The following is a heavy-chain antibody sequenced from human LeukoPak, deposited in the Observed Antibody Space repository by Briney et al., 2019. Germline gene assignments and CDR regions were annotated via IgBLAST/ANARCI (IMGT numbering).Heavy chain of an antibody. CDR1: GFTFSGVA. J-gene: IGHJ4*02. Sequence: TGGSLRLSCAASGFTFSGVAMNWVRQAPGKGLEWVSSITTTGSSTYYADSVKGRFTVSRDNSKNTLSLQMNSLRAEDTAVYYCAKDPGVVPAHYFDYWGQGTLVTVSS. D-gene: IGHD2-2*01. V-gene: IGHV3-23*01. CDR3: AKDPGVVPAHYFDY. CDR2: ITTTGSST.